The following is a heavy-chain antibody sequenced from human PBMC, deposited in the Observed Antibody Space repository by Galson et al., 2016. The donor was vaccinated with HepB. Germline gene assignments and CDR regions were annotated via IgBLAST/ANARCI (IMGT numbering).Heavy chain of an antibody. V-gene: IGHV1-18*01. D-gene: IGHD1-7*01. J-gene: IGHJ4*02. CDR3: ERDKGNGNFDPDLDF. CDR2: VREYSGNT. Sequence: SVKVSCTASGYTYTNYGISWVRQAPGQGLEWVGWVREYSGNTNYAQKVQGRLTMDTNTYKNTAYMELSSLISDDTAVYYCERDKGNGNFDPDLDFWGQGTLVTVSS. CDR1: GYTYTNYG.